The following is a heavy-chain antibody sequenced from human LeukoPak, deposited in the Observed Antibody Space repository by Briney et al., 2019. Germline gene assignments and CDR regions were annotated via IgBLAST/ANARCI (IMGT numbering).Heavy chain of an antibody. CDR2: INPSGGST. V-gene: IGHV1-46*03. D-gene: IGHD4-17*01. CDR1: GYTFTSYY. Sequence: ASVKVSCKASGYTFTSYYMHWVRQASGQGLEWMGIINPSGGSTSYAQKFQGRVTMTRDTSTSTVYMELSSLRPEDTAVYYCARESSVTDAFDIWGQGTMVTVSS. J-gene: IGHJ3*02. CDR3: ARESSVTDAFDI.